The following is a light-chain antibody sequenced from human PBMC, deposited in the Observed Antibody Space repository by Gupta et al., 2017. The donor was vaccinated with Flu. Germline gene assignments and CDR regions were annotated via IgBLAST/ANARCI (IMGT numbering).Light chain of an antibody. Sequence: DIQMTRSPSSLSAFVGDRVTITCRASQGIFTFLAWFQQKPGKAPQSLIFAAFSLQSGVPFSFSGSGCGTDFTLTISNRQAEDFASFYCQQYNNYAPLTFGGGTKVEI. CDR2: AAF. V-gene: IGKV1-16*01. CDR3: QQYNNYAPLT. CDR1: QGIFTF. J-gene: IGKJ4*01.